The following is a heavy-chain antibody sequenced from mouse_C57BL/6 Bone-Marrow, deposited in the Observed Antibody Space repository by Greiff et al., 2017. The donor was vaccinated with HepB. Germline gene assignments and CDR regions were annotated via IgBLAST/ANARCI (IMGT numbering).Heavy chain of an antibody. CDR2: IYPGDGDT. CDR3: ARSIQYYGSFAY. CDR1: GYAFSSYW. V-gene: IGHV1-80*01. Sequence: QVQLQQSGAELVKPGASVKISCKASGYAFSSYWMTWVKQRPGKGLEWIGQIYPGDGDTNYNGKFKGKATLTADKSSSTAYMQLSSLTSEDSAVYFCARSIQYYGSFAYWGQGTLVTVSA. J-gene: IGHJ3*01. D-gene: IGHD1-1*01.